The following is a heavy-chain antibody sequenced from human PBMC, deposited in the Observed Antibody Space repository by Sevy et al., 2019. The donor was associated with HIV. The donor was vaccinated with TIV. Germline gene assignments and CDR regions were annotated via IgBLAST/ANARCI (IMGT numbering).Heavy chain of an antibody. Sequence: GGSLRLSCAASGFTVSSNDMSWVRQAPGKGLEWVSVIYSDGSTYYADSVKGRFTISRDNSNNTLYLQMNSLRAEDTAVYYCARADSYGSGSFDYWGQGTLVTVSS. CDR1: GFTVSSND. J-gene: IGHJ4*02. CDR2: IYSDGST. CDR3: ARADSYGSGSFDY. D-gene: IGHD3-10*01. V-gene: IGHV3-53*01.